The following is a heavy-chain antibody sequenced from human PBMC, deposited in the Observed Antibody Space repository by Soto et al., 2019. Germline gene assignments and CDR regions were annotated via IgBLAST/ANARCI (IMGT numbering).Heavy chain of an antibody. D-gene: IGHD6-6*01. CDR3: ATSSRIAARPLGYFQH. CDR1: GYTFTGYY. CDR2: INPNSGGT. J-gene: IGHJ1*01. Sequence: ASVNVSCKASGYTFTGYYMHWVRQAPGQGLEWMGWINPNSGGTNYAQKFQGWVTMTRDTSISTAYMELSRLRSDDMAVYYCATSSRIAARPLGYFQHWGQGTLVTVSS. V-gene: IGHV1-2*04.